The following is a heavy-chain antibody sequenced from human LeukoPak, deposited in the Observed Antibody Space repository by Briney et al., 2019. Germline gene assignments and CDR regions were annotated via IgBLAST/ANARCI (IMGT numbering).Heavy chain of an antibody. CDR3: ARLWGSVSGYFDY. CDR2: IWYDGSDK. D-gene: IGHD2-21*01. CDR1: GYTFSSHG. V-gene: IGHV3-33*01. Sequence: PGRSLRLSCAVSGYTFSSHGMHWVRQAPGQGLEWVAAIWYDGSDKYYADSVKGRFTISRDNTKNMLYLQMDSLRAEYTALYYCARLWGSVSGYFDYWGQGTLVTVSS. J-gene: IGHJ4*02.